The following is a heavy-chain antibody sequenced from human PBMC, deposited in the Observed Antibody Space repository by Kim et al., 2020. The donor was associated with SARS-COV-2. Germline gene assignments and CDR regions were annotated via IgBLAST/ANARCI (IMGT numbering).Heavy chain of an antibody. CDR3: ARRSGIVGAEYFQH. V-gene: IGHV3-7*01. D-gene: IGHD1-26*01. CDR2: IKQDGSEK. Sequence: GGSLRLSCAASGFTFSSYWMSWVRQAPGKGLEWVANIKQDGSEKYYVDSVKGRFTISRDNAKNSLYLQMNSLRAEDTAVYYCARRSGIVGAEYFQHWGQGTLVTVSS. J-gene: IGHJ1*01. CDR1: GFTFSSYW.